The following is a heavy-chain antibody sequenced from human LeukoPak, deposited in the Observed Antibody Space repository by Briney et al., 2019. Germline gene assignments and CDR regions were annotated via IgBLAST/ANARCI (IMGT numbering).Heavy chain of an antibody. V-gene: IGHV1-24*01. CDR3: ATGGPWDLLKY. CDR2: FDPEDGET. D-gene: IGHD3-9*01. Sequence: ASVNVSCKVCGYTLTELSMHWVRQAPGKGLEWMGGFDPEDGETIYAQKFQGRVTTTEDRSTDTAYMELSSLRSEDTAVYYCATGGPWDLLKYWGQGTLVTVSS. CDR1: GYTLTELS. J-gene: IGHJ4*02.